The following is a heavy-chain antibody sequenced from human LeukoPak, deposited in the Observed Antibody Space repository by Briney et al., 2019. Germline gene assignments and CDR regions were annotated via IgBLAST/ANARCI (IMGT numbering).Heavy chain of an antibody. J-gene: IGHJ5*02. CDR1: AYSISSGYY. D-gene: IGHD1-14*01. CDR3: ARVTSRLGWFDP. CDR2: IYHSGNT. V-gene: IGHV4-38-2*02. Sequence: PSETPSLTCTVSAYSISSGYYWGWIRQPPGQGLEWIGSIYHSGNTYYNPSLKSRVTMSVDTSKNQFSLNLRSVTAADTAVYYCARVTSRLGWFDPWGQGTLVTVSS.